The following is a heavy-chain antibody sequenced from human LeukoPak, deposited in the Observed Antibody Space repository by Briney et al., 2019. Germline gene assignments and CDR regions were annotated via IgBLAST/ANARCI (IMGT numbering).Heavy chain of an antibody. CDR3: ARYRVYFDY. V-gene: IGHV1-18*04. CDR1: GYIYTNYG. Sequence: VSFQACGYIYTNYGISWVRQAPGQGLEWMGWISAYNGNTNYAQKLQGRVTKTTDTSTSTAYTELRSLRSDDTAVYYCARYRVYFDYWGQGTLVTVSS. D-gene: IGHD2-2*01. J-gene: IGHJ4*02. CDR2: ISAYNGNT.